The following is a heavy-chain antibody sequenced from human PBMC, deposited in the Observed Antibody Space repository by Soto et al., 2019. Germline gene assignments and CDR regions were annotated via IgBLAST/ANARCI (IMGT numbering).Heavy chain of an antibody. V-gene: IGHV4-59*08. CDR1: GGSISSYY. Sequence: SETLSLTCTVSGGSISSYYWSWIRQPPGKGLEWIGYIYYSGSTNYNPSLKSRVTISVDTSKNQFSLKLSSVTAADTAVYYCAKGDYYYMDVWGKGTTVTVSS. CDR3: AKGDYYYMDV. J-gene: IGHJ6*03. CDR2: IYYSGST.